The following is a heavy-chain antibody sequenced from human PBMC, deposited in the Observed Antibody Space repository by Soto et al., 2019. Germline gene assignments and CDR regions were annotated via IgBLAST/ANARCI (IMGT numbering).Heavy chain of an antibody. V-gene: IGHV1-69*01. Sequence: QVQLVQSGAEVKKPGSSVKVSRKASGGTFSSYAISWVRQAPGQGLEWMGGIIPIFGTANYAQKFQGRVTITADESTSTAYMELSSLRSEDTAVYYCARGGYGWNDVPARFDPWGQGTLVTVSS. J-gene: IGHJ5*02. CDR1: GGTFSSYA. CDR2: IIPIFGTA. D-gene: IGHD1-1*01. CDR3: ARGGYGWNDVPARFDP.